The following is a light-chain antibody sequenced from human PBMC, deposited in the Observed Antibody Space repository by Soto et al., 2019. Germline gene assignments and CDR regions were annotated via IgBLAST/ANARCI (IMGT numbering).Light chain of an antibody. CDR3: SSYAGNFIWV. J-gene: IGLJ3*02. CDR1: SSDVGGYNY. Sequence: QSVLTQPASVSGSPGQSITISCTGTSSDVGGYNYVSWYQHHPGEAPKLMIYEVSNRPSGVSDRLSGSKSGNTASLTISGLQAEDEAEYYCSSYAGNFIWVFGGGTKLTVL. V-gene: IGLV2-14*01. CDR2: EVS.